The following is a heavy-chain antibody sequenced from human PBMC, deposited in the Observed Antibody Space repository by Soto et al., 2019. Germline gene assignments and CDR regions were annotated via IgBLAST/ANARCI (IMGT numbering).Heavy chain of an antibody. CDR1: GFTFSTYV. Sequence: EVQLLESGGGLVQPGGSLRLSCVASGFTFSTYVMTWVRQAPGKGLEWVSGISHSGDRTYYADSVKGRFTISRDNSKNTLDLQMNSLRVEDTAVYDCAKERWFGSWDYWGPGTLVTVSS. V-gene: IGHV3-23*01. CDR2: ISHSGDRT. D-gene: IGHD3-10*01. J-gene: IGHJ4*02. CDR3: AKERWFGSWDY.